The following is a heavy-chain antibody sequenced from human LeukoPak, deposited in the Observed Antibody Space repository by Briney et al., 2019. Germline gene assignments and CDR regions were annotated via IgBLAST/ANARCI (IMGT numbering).Heavy chain of an antibody. Sequence: ASETLSLTCTVSGDSISSRTFYWGWIRQPPGRGLEWIGSFKSGDTTYYMSSLKSRVTLFVDTSRKRFSLELTSVTAADTAVYYCARQRAWFGEWAFDNWGQGTLVTVSS. CDR3: ARQRAWFGEWAFDN. D-gene: IGHD3-10*01. J-gene: IGHJ4*02. CDR1: GDSISSRTFY. CDR2: FKSGDTT. V-gene: IGHV4-39*01.